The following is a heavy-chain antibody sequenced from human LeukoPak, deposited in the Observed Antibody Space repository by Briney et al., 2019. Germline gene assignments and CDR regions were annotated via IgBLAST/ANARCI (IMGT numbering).Heavy chain of an antibody. CDR2: INPNSGGT. Sequence: ASVKVSYKASGYTFTGYYMHWVRQAPGQGLEWMGWINPNSGGTNYAQKFQGRVTMTRDTSISTAYMELSRLRSDDTAVYYCARIGYYDSSGYYYYFDYWGQGTLVTVSS. V-gene: IGHV1-2*02. J-gene: IGHJ4*02. D-gene: IGHD3-22*01. CDR1: GYTFTGYY. CDR3: ARIGYYDSSGYYYYFDY.